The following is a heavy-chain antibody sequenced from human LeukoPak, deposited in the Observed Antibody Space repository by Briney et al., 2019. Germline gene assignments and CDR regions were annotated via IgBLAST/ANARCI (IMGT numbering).Heavy chain of an antibody. CDR2: IYYSGST. D-gene: IGHD1-14*01. J-gene: IGHJ3*02. CDR3: ARVQRVARMFDI. CDR1: GGSISSGGYY. Sequence: SQTLSLTCTVSGGSISSGGYYWSWIRQHPGKGLEWIGYIYYSGSTYYNPSLKSRVTISVDTSKNQFSLKLSSVTAADTAVYYCARVQRVARMFDIWGQGTMATVSP. V-gene: IGHV4-31*03.